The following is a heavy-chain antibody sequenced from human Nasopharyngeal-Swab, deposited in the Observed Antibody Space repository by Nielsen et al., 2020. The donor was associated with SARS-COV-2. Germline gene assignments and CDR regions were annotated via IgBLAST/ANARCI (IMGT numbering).Heavy chain of an antibody. V-gene: IGHV4-34*01. CDR3: ARADYQLDY. D-gene: IGHD2-2*01. J-gene: IGHJ4*02. Sequence: WIRQPPGKGLEWIGEINHSGSTNYDPSLKSRVTISVDTSKNQFSLKLSSVTAADTAVYYCARADYQLDYWGQGTLVIVSS. CDR2: INHSGST.